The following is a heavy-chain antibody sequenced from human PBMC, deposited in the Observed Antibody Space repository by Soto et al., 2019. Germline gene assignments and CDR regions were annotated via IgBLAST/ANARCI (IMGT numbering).Heavy chain of an antibody. V-gene: IGHV3-7*03. CDR2: IKQDGSEK. Sequence: EVQLVESGGGLVQPGGSLRLSCAASGFTFSSYWMSWVRQAPGKGLEWVANIKQDGSEKYYVDSVKGRFTISRDNAKNSLYLQMNSLRAEDTAVYYCARDRVFWSGLGRPDAFDIWGQGTMVTVSS. CDR1: GFTFSSYW. D-gene: IGHD3-3*01. J-gene: IGHJ3*02. CDR3: ARDRVFWSGLGRPDAFDI.